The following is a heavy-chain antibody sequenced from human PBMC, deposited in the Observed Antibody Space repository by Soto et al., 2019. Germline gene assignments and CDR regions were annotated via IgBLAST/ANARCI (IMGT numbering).Heavy chain of an antibody. D-gene: IGHD3-10*01. Sequence: QVQLVQSGAEVKRPGSSVKVSCKASGDTFSFYSINWVRQAPGLGLEWMGRINPILSIPNYAQRFQGRVTMTADKSTSTASMDLSSLRSEDTAIYYCATSYGSGYRAFDYWGQGALVTVSS. CDR1: GDTFSFYS. CDR3: ATSYGSGYRAFDY. J-gene: IGHJ4*02. CDR2: INPILSIP. V-gene: IGHV1-69*02.